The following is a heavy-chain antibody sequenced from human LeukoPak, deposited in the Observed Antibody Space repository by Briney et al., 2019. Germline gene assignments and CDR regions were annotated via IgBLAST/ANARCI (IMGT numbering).Heavy chain of an antibody. CDR3: ANCGSGSYTIDY. Sequence: GXXLRLSRAASGFTFSSFGMRWVRQAPGKGLEWVAFIRYDGSNKYYADSVKGRFTISRDNSKNTLYLQMNSLRAEDTAVYYCANCGSGSYTIDYWGQGTLVTVSS. V-gene: IGHV3-30*02. CDR1: GFTFSSFG. CDR2: IRYDGSNK. J-gene: IGHJ4*02. D-gene: IGHD3-10*01.